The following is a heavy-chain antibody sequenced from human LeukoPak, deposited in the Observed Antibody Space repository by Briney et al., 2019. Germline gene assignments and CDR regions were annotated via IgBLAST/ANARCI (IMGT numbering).Heavy chain of an antibody. CDR2: IYPADSDI. J-gene: IGHJ5*02. D-gene: IGHD2-15*01. Sequence: GESLKISCKGSGYSFTNYWIGWVRQMPGKGLEWMGIIYPADSDIRYSPSFQGQVTISADKSISTAYLQWSSLKASDTAMYYCARQEYCSGGSCYTWFDPWGQGTLVTASS. V-gene: IGHV5-51*01. CDR1: GYSFTNYW. CDR3: ARQEYCSGGSCYTWFDP.